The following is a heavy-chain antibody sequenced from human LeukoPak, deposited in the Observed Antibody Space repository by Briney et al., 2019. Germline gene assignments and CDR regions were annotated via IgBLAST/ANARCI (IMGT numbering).Heavy chain of an antibody. CDR1: GFTFSSYA. CDR3: ARDSVGALDY. D-gene: IGHD1-26*01. Sequence: QPGGSLRLSCAASGFTFSSYAMHWVRQAPGKGLEYVSAISSNGGSTYYANSVKGRFTISRDNSKNTLYLQMGSLRAEDMAVYYCARDSVGALDYWGQGTLVTVSS. CDR2: ISSNGGST. V-gene: IGHV3-64*01. J-gene: IGHJ4*02.